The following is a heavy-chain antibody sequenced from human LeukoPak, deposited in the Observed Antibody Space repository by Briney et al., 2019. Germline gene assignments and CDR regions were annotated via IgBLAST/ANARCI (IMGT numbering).Heavy chain of an antibody. V-gene: IGHV3-66*01. Sequence: GGSLRLSCAASGFTVNSNYMSWVRQAPGKGPEWVSVIYSGGTTYYADSVKGRFTISRDNSKNTLYLQMNSLRAEDTAVYYCATLTGTTFGWYYFDYWGQGTLVTVSS. CDR2: IYSGGTT. D-gene: IGHD1-7*01. CDR3: ATLTGTTFGWYYFDY. J-gene: IGHJ4*02. CDR1: GFTVNSNY.